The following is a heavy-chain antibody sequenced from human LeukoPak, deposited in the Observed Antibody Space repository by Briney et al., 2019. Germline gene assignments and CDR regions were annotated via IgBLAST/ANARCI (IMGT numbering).Heavy chain of an antibody. CDR3: ARVYYYDSSGSLFDY. CDR1: GYTFTSYG. CDR2: ISAYNGNT. Sequence: AASVKVSCKAPGYTFTSYGISWVRQAPGQGLEWMGWISAYNGNTNYAQKLQGRVTMTTDTSTSTAYMELRSLRSDDTAVYYCARVYYYDSSGSLFDYWGQGTLVTVSS. J-gene: IGHJ4*02. D-gene: IGHD3-22*01. V-gene: IGHV1-18*01.